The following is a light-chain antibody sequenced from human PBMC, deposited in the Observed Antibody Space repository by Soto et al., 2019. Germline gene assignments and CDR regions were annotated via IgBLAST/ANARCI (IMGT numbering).Light chain of an antibody. Sequence: EIVLTQDPGTLSLSPGERATLSCRASQSVSSSYLAWYQQKPGQAPRLLIYGASSRATGIPDRFSGSGSGTDFTLTISRLEPEDFAVYYCQQYGSSPRTFGQGTKVDIK. CDR1: QSVSSSY. CDR3: QQYGSSPRT. CDR2: GAS. J-gene: IGKJ1*01. V-gene: IGKV3-20*01.